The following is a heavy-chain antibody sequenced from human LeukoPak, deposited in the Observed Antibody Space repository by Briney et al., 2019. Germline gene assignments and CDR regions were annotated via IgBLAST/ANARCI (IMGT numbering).Heavy chain of an antibody. CDR1: GGSISSGDYN. V-gene: IGHV4-30-4*08. J-gene: IGHJ3*02. CDR3: ARLGGNNAFDI. D-gene: IGHD4-23*01. Sequence: PSETLSLTCTVSGGSISSGDYNLSWIRQPPGKGLEWIGYIYYSGSTYYNPSLKSRVTISVDTSKNRFSLKLSSVTAADTAVYYCARLGGNNAFDIWGQGTMVTVSS. CDR2: IYYSGST.